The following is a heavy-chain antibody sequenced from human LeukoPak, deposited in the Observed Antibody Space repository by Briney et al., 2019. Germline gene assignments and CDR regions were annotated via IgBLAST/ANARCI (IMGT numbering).Heavy chain of an antibody. CDR1: GGSFSGYY. D-gene: IGHD3-10*01. V-gene: IGHV4-34*01. CDR2: INHSGST. J-gene: IGHJ4*02. CDR3: ARRLGGSGSYYY. Sequence: PSETLSLTCAVSGGSFSGYYWSWIRQPPGKGLEWIGEINHSGSTNYNPSLKSRVTISVDTSKNQFSLKLRSVTAADTAVYYCARRLGGSGSYYYWGQGTLVTVSS.